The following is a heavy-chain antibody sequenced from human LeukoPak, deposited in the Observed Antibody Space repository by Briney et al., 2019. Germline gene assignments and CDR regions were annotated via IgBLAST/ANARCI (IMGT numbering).Heavy chain of an antibody. D-gene: IGHD3-10*01. J-gene: IGHJ4*02. CDR2: IYRSGST. V-gene: IGHV4-38-2*01. CDR3: ARRIGQGSGSYYPDY. Sequence: PSETLSLTCAVSGYSISSGYYWGWIRQPPVKGLEWIGSIYRSGSTYYNPSLKSRVTISVDTSKNQFSLKLSSVTAADTAVYYCARRIGQGSGSYYPDYWGQGTLVTVSS. CDR1: GYSISSGYY.